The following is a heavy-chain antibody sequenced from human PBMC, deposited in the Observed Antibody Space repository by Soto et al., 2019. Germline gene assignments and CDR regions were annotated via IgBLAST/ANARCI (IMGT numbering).Heavy chain of an antibody. CDR3: VKDFSGDVDY. CDR1: GGSISSYY. D-gene: IGHD5-12*01. J-gene: IGHJ4*02. Sequence: SETLSLTCTVSGGSISSYYWSWIRQPPGKGLEWIGYLYYSGITNYNPSLKSRVSTSLDPSKNQFSLKLASVTAADTAVYYCVKDFSGDVDYWGQGTLVTVSS. CDR2: LYYSGIT. V-gene: IGHV4-59*01.